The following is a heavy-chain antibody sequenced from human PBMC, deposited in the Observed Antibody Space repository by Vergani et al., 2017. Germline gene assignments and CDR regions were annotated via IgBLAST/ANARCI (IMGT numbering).Heavy chain of an antibody. CDR1: GFTLNRHA. D-gene: IGHD2-2*01. J-gene: IGHJ4*02. V-gene: IGHV3-30-3*01. CDR2: ISFDGTNE. Sequence: QVQLVESGGGLVKPGGSLRLSCAASGFTLNRHAMYWVRQAPGKGLEWVVGISFDGTNEYYPDLVKGRFTISRDIAKNTLYLQMNSLRAEDTAVYYCARDRGACSSTSCYFHPWGQGTLVTVSS. CDR3: ARDRGACSSTSCYFHP.